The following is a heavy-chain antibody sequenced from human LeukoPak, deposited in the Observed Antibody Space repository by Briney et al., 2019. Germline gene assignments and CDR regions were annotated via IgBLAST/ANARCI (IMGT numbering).Heavy chain of an antibody. CDR1: GFIFSDYY. Sequence: GGSLRLSCAASGFIFSDYYVTWLRQAPGKGLEWVAVISYDGSNKYYADSVKGRFTISRDNSKNTLYLQMNSLRAEDTAVYYCAKESGEWAFDIWGQGTMVTVSS. CDR2: ISYDGSNK. V-gene: IGHV3-30*18. CDR3: AKESGEWAFDI. J-gene: IGHJ3*02. D-gene: IGHD2-8*01.